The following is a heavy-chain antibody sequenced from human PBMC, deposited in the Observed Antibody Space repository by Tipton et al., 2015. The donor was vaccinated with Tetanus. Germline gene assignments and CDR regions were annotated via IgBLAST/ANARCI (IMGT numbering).Heavy chain of an antibody. CDR3: AREQDLPIIDSHSSAVFDY. V-gene: IGHV3-21*01. CDR1: GFTFSSYN. J-gene: IGHJ4*02. Sequence: GSLRLSCAASGFTFSSYNMNWVRQAPGRGLEWVSSISSSSGYIYYADSVKGRFTISRDNANNSLYLQMNSLRAEDTAVYFCAREQDLPIIDSHSSAVFDYWGQGTQVTVSS. D-gene: IGHD6-6*01. CDR2: ISSSSGYI.